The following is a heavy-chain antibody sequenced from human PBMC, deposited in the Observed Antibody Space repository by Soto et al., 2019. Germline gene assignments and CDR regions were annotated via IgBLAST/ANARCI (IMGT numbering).Heavy chain of an antibody. CDR3: SGCSGGACHQNYGMDV. Sequence: EVHLVESGGGLVKPGGSLRLSCAVSGFTFSSCTMNWVRQAPGKGLEWVSSISPSTSHIYYADSVKGRFTISRDNAKNALFLQMHSLRAGDTAVYYCSGCSGGACHQNYGMDVWGQGTTVTVSS. D-gene: IGHD2-15*01. J-gene: IGHJ6*02. V-gene: IGHV3-21*01. CDR2: ISPSTSHI. CDR1: GFTFSSCT.